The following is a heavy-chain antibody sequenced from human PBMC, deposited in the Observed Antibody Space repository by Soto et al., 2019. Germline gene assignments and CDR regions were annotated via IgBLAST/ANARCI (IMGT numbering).Heavy chain of an antibody. J-gene: IGHJ6*02. CDR2: IYYRGSP. D-gene: IGHD3-16*01. CDR3: ARDRGRVDIEDYYYYYGMDV. Sequence: QVQLQESGPGLVKPSQTLSLTCTVSGGSISSGGYYWSWIRQHPGKGLEWIGYIYYRGSPYYNPSLKSRVTISVDTSKNQFSLKLSSVTAADTAVYYCARDRGRVDIEDYYYYYGMDVWGQGTTVTVSS. V-gene: IGHV4-31*03. CDR1: GGSISSGGYY.